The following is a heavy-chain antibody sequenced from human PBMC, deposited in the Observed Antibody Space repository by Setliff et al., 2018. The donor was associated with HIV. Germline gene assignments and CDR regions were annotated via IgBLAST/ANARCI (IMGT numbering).Heavy chain of an antibody. CDR2: VFHSGST. V-gene: IGHV4-4*02. J-gene: IGHJ4*02. CDR3: ARGGGYYKLDY. D-gene: IGHD3-10*01. CDR1: GASVRSPTW. Sequence: SETLSLTCAVSGASVRSPTWWSWVRQTPGKGLEWVGEVFHSGSTNYNPSLKSRLTISVDKSKEQLSLRLTSVTAADTALYYCARGGGYYKLDYWGRGTLVTVSS.